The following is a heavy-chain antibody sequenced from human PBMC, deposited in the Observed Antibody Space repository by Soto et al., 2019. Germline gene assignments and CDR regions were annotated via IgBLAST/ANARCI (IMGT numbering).Heavy chain of an antibody. CDR1: GDSITTYY. D-gene: IGHD2-8*01. Sequence: SETLSLTCTVSGDSITTYYWSWIRQPPGKGLEWIGYIYYSGSTTYNPSLKSRVTISVDMSKNQFSLKLSSVTAADTAVYYCAGGLYADAQGLWGQGAQVTVSS. CDR2: IYYSGST. V-gene: IGHV4-59*08. J-gene: IGHJ4*02. CDR3: AGGLYADAQGL.